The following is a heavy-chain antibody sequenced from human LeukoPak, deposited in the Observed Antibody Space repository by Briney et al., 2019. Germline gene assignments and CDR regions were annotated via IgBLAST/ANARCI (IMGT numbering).Heavy chain of an antibody. CDR1: GFAFGNYT. D-gene: IGHD3-16*01. Sequence: GGSLRLSCAASGFAFGNYTMKWVRQAPGQGLEWVASISGRSTNIFYGDSVKGLFTISRDNAKSSLFLHMSSLRVDDTAVYYCASVEGGLEGFFDYWGQGALVSVSS. V-gene: IGHV3-21*01. CDR2: ISGRSTNI. CDR3: ASVEGGLEGFFDY. J-gene: IGHJ4*02.